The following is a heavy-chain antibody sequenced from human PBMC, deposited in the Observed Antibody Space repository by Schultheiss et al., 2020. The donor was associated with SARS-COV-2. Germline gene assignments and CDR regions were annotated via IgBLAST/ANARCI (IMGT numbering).Heavy chain of an antibody. V-gene: IGHV3-74*01. J-gene: IGHJ6*02. Sequence: GGSLRLSCAASGFTLSTYWMHWVREVPGKGLEWVSGISWNSGSIGYADSVKGRFTISRDNAKNTLYLQMNSLRAEDTAVYYCARDLYGMDVWGQGTTVTVSS. CDR1: GFTLSTYW. CDR2: ISWNSGSI. CDR3: ARDLYGMDV.